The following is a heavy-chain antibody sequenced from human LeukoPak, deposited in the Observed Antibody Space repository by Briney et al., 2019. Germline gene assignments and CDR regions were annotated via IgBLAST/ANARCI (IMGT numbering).Heavy chain of an antibody. CDR1: GGSISSYY. Sequence: SETLSLTCTVSGGSISSYYWSWIRQPAGKGLEWIGCIYTSGSTNYNPSLKSRVTMSVDTSKNQFSLKLSSVTAADTAVYYCARDLADIVVVPAAIKQYNWFDPWGQGTLVTVSS. CDR3: ARDLADIVVVPAAIKQYNWFDP. J-gene: IGHJ5*02. V-gene: IGHV4-4*07. D-gene: IGHD2-2*02. CDR2: IYTSGST.